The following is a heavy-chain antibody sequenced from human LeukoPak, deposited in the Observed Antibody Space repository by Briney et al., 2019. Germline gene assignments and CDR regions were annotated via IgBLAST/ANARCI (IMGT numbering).Heavy chain of an antibody. CDR2: ISYDGSNK. J-gene: IGHJ6*02. CDR1: GFSFSDYG. D-gene: IGHD5-18*01. V-gene: IGHV3-30*18. CDR3: AKVRHIYGSHYYGMDV. Sequence: GGSLRLSCAVSGFSFSDYGMRWVRQAPGKGLEWVAVISYDGSNKNYGDSVKGRFTISRDNPKNTLYLQVNSLRAEDTAVYYCAKVRHIYGSHYYGMDVWGQGITVTVSS.